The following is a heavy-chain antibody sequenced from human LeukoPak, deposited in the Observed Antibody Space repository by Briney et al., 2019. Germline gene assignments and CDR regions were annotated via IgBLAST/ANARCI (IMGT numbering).Heavy chain of an antibody. V-gene: IGHV1-69*13. D-gene: IGHD5-24*01. CDR2: IIPNYGAT. CDR3: ARDYTIKAPYFDY. J-gene: IGHJ4*02. CDR1: GGSFSSYT. Sequence: VKVSCKASGGSFSSYTINWVRQAPGQGLEWMGEIIPNYGATNYAQMFQGRVTISADSSTSTAYMELISLTSDDTAVYYCARDYTIKAPYFDYWGQGTLVTVSS.